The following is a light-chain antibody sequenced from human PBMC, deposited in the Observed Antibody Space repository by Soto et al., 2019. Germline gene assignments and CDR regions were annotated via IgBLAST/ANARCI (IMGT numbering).Light chain of an antibody. V-gene: IGKV3-15*01. Sequence: ILMTQSPATLYVSPGERATLSCRASQSVSVNLAWYQQKPGQAPRLLIYGASTRATGIPARFSGSGSGTEFTLTISSLQAEDFAVYYWQQYNNWTTFGQGTRLEI. CDR3: QQYNNWTT. J-gene: IGKJ5*01. CDR1: QSVSVN. CDR2: GAS.